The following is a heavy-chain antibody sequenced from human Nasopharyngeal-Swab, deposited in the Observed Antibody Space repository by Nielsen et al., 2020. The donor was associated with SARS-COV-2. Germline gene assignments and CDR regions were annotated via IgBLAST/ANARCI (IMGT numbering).Heavy chain of an antibody. CDR3: AADSGSYFGYYYYGMDV. CDR2: ISSSSSYI. Sequence: LSLTCAASGFTFSSYSMNWVRQAPGKGLEWVSSISSSSSYIYYADSVKGRFTISRDNAKNSLYLQMNSLRAEDTAVYYCAADSGSYFGYYYYGMDVWGQGTTVTVSS. J-gene: IGHJ6*02. CDR1: GFTFSSYS. V-gene: IGHV3-21*01. D-gene: IGHD1-26*01.